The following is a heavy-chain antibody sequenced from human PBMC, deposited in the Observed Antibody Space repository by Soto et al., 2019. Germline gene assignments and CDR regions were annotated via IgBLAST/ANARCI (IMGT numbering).Heavy chain of an antibody. V-gene: IGHV3-73*01. CDR3: TWVNDYGDSGD. CDR1: GFAFSGSA. J-gene: IGHJ4*02. D-gene: IGHD4-17*01. Sequence: PGGLLRLSCAASGFAFSGSAIHWVRQTSGKGLEWVGRIRSRINNYATVYVASLKGRFSISRDDSRNTAYLQMNSLKTEDTAVYYCTWVNDYGDSGDWGQGTLVTVSS. CDR2: IRSRINNYAT.